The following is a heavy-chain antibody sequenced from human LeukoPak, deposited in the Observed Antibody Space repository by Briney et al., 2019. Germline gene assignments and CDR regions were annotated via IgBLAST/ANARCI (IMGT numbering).Heavy chain of an antibody. D-gene: IGHD6-19*01. V-gene: IGHV3-23*01. Sequence: GGSLRLSCVASGFMVSNNALTWVRQAPGKGLEWVSDIRGDGVSTFYADSVKGRFTISRDDSKNIVYLQMNSLRAEDTAVYYCARAGPAIAVTSPLGWGQGTLVTVSS. CDR1: GFMVSNNA. CDR2: IRGDGVST. CDR3: ARAGPAIAVTSPLG. J-gene: IGHJ4*02.